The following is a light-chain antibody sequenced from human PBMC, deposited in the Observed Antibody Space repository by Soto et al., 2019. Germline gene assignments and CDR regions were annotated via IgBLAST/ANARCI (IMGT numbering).Light chain of an antibody. CDR1: SSDVGDY. Sequence: QSALTQPASVSGSPGQWITISCIGISSDVGDYVTWYQQHAGKAPRDIIYEGTKRPSGVSHRFSGSASVNTASLTISGLLSEDKAPYPRCTYARGSAVFGEGTKVTAL. CDR3: CTYARGSAV. V-gene: IGLV2-23*01. CDR2: EGT. J-gene: IGLJ3*02.